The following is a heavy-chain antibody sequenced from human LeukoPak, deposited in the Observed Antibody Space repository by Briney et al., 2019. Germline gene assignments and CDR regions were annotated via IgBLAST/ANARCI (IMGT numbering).Heavy chain of an antibody. J-gene: IGHJ4*02. D-gene: IGHD3-10*01. CDR3: ARDVLWFGENRQFDY. CDR1: GITLSSYS. CDR2: ISSSSSYI. V-gene: IGHV3-21*01. Sequence: GGSLRLSCAASGITLSSYSMNWVRQAPGKGLEWVSSISSSSSYIYYADSVKGRFTISRDNAKNSLYLQMNSLRAEDTAVYYCARDVLWFGENRQFDYWGQGTLVTVSS.